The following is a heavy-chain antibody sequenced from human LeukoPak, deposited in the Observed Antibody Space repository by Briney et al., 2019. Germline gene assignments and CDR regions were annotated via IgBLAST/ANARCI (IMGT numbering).Heavy chain of an antibody. D-gene: IGHD5-24*01. CDR3: ARENGYKYDY. J-gene: IGHJ4*02. Sequence: PSETLSLTCAVSGGSISSSNWWSWVRQPPGKGLEWIGEIYHSGSTNYNPSLKSRVTISVDTSKNQFSLKLRSVTAADTAVYYCARENGYKYDYWGQGTLVTVSS. CDR1: GGSISSSNW. V-gene: IGHV4-4*02. CDR2: IYHSGST.